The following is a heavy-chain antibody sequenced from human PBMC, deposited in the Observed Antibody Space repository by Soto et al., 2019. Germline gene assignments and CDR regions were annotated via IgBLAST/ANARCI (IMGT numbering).Heavy chain of an antibody. Sequence: GGSLRLSCAASGFTFSSYSMNWVRQAPGKGLEWVSLISSEGYSYYADSVKGRFTISRDNSKNTLCLQMNSLTAEDTAIYYCAKGRLDYWGQGTLVTSPQ. J-gene: IGHJ4*02. CDR1: GFTFSSYS. CDR3: AKGRLDY. CDR2: ISSEGYS. V-gene: IGHV3-21*04.